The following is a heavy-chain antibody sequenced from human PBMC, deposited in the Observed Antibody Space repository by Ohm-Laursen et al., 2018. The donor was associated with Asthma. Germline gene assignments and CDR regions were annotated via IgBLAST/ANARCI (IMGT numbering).Heavy chain of an antibody. J-gene: IGHJ4*02. Sequence: SETLSFTCTLSGASFSTYYWGWIRQPPGKGLEWIGHIHRTGSTNYNPSLESRVTISIDTSTNQFSLKLSSVTAADTAVHYCARGSWIAARPRFDYWGQGTLVTVSS. V-gene: IGHV4-59*12. D-gene: IGHD6-6*01. CDR3: ARGSWIAARPRFDY. CDR1: GASFSTYY. CDR2: IHRTGST.